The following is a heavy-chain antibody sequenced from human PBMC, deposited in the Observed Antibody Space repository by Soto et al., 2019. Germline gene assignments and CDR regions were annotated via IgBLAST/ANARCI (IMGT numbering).Heavy chain of an antibody. CDR1: GFTFSSYG. V-gene: IGHV3-30*18. J-gene: IGHJ4*02. Sequence: PGGSLRLSCAASGFTFSSYGMHWVRQAPGKGLEWVAVISYDRSNKYYADSVKGRFTISRDNSKNTLYLQMNSLRAEDTAVYYCAKDRDYGDYVLAGFFDYWGQGTLVTVSS. D-gene: IGHD4-17*01. CDR3: AKDRDYGDYVLAGFFDY. CDR2: ISYDRSNK.